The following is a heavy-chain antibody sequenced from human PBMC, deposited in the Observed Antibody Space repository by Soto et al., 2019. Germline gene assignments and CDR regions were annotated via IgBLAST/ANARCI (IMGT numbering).Heavy chain of an antibody. D-gene: IGHD3-22*01. J-gene: IGHJ6*02. CDR2: INHSGST. V-gene: IGHV4-34*01. Sequence: SETLSLTCAVYGGSFSGYYWSWIRQPPGKGLEWIGEINHSGSTNYNPSLKSRVTISVDTSKNQFSLKLSSVTAADTAVYYCARGDYYDSSGYHYYYYGMDVWGQGTTVTVSS. CDR1: GGSFSGYY. CDR3: ARGDYYDSSGYHYYYYGMDV.